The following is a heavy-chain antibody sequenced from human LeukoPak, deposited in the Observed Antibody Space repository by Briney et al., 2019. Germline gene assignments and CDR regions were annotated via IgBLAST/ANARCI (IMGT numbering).Heavy chain of an antibody. CDR3: ARAGYSRFVDDLDY. D-gene: IGHD1-26*01. J-gene: IGHJ4*02. Sequence: ASVKVSCKASGYIFTNYGINRVRQAPGQGLEWMGWISAYNGNTKYTQKLQDRVTMTTDSSTSTAYMELKTLRSDDTAVYFCARAGYSRFVDDLDYWGQGTLVIVSS. CDR2: ISAYNGNT. V-gene: IGHV1-18*01. CDR1: GYIFTNYG.